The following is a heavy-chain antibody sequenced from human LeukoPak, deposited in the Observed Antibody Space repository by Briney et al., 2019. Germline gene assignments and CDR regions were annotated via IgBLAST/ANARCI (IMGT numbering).Heavy chain of an antibody. CDR1: GGTFSSYA. CDR3: ATDSSSYDYFDY. Sequence: SVKLSCKASGGTFSSYAISWVRQAPGQGLEWLGRRISILGIANYAAKVQGRVSITADKSTSTAYIVLSRLWSEDTAVYYCATDSSSYDYFDYWGEGTLVTVSS. J-gene: IGHJ4*02. V-gene: IGHV1-69*04. CDR2: RISILGIA. D-gene: IGHD3-22*01.